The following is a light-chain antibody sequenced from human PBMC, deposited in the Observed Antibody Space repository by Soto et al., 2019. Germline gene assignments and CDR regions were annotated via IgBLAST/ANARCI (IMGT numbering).Light chain of an antibody. CDR1: QSILSSSNNKNY. V-gene: IGKV4-1*01. CDR2: WAS. J-gene: IGKJ4*01. Sequence: DIVMTQSPDSLTVSLGERATINCKSSQSILSSSNNKNYLVWYRQKPGQPPKVLINWASTRESGVPDRFSGSRSGADFTLTISRLQAEDVAVYYCQQYYSTPPTCGGGTKLEIK. CDR3: QQYYSTPPT.